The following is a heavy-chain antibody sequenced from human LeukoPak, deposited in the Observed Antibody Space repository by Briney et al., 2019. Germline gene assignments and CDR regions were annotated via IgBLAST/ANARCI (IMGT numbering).Heavy chain of an antibody. J-gene: IGHJ4*02. V-gene: IGHV3-48*04. CDR2: ISIGSSSI. CDR3: ARAMYTSGWSIDY. CDR1: GFTFSSYS. D-gene: IGHD6-19*01. Sequence: PGGSLRLSCAASGFTFSSYSMNWVRQAPGKGLEWVSYISIGSSSIYYADSVKGRFTISRDNTKNTLYLQMNSLRAEDTAVFYCARAMYTSGWSIDYWGQGTLVTVSS.